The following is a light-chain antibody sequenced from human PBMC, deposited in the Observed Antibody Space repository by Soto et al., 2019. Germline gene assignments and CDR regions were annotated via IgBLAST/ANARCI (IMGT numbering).Light chain of an antibody. Sequence: DTGLTQSPGTLSLSAGQRATLSCGASQSVSRNNLVWYQQRPGQPPRLIIYGASSRATGIPDRFSGSGSATDFCLTISRLEPEDFAVYYCQQYDTSPPLTFGGGTKVDIK. CDR3: QQYDTSPPLT. J-gene: IGKJ4*01. CDR1: QSVSRNN. V-gene: IGKV3-20*01. CDR2: GAS.